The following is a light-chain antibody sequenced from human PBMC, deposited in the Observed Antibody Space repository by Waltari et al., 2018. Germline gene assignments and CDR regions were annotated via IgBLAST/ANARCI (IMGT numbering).Light chain of an antibody. CDR3: QQYDNWPIT. V-gene: IGKV3-15*01. CDR1: QSVRSS. CDR2: GAS. Sequence: EIVMTQSPATLSVSPGERVTLSCRASQSVRSSLAWYQQKPGQSPRLLLYGASTRATGSPARFSGSGSGTGFTLTISSLQSEDFALYFCQQYDNWPITFGQGTRLEIK. J-gene: IGKJ5*01.